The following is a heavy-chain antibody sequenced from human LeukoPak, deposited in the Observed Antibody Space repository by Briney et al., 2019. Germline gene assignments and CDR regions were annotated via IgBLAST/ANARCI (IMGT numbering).Heavy chain of an antibody. CDR1: GGSCSGYY. J-gene: IGHJ1*01. CDR3: ARGRSGGTFQH. CDR2: INHSGST. Sequence: PSETLSLTCSVYGGSCSGYYWSWIRQPPGKGLEWIGEINHSGSTNYNPSLKSRVTISVDTSKNQFSLKLSSVTAADTAVYYCARGRSGGTFQHWGQGTLVTVSS. V-gene: IGHV4-34*01. D-gene: IGHD3-16*01.